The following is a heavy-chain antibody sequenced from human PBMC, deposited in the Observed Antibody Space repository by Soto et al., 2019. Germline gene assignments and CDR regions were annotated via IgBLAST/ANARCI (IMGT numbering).Heavy chain of an antibody. CDR2: IYHTGST. CDR1: GDPVSSGSYY. CDR3: AAKLGTTHYFDF. D-gene: IGHD7-27*01. V-gene: IGHV4-31*03. J-gene: IGHJ4*02. Sequence: QVQLQESGPGLVQPSQTLSLTCSVSGDPVSSGSYYWTWVRQHPVKGLVWIGYIYHTGSTYYNPSLQSRLIMSIDTSKNQFSLHRYSVTAADTAVYFCAAKLGTTHYFDFWGQGSLVAVSS.